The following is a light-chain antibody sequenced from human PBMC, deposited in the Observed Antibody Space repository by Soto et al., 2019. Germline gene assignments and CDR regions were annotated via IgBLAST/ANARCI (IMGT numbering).Light chain of an antibody. CDR1: QSVRRNY. CDR2: DAF. J-gene: IGKJ1*01. V-gene: IGKV3-20*01. Sequence: EIVLTQSPGTLSLSPGERATLSCRASQSVRRNYLAWYQQRPGQAPRLLIYDAFNRATGIPDRFSGRGSGTAFTLTISRLEPEDFAVYYCQQYGDSPRTFGQGTKVEIK. CDR3: QQYGDSPRT.